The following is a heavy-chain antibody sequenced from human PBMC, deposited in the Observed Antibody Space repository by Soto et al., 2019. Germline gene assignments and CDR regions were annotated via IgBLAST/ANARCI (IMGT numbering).Heavy chain of an antibody. J-gene: IGHJ4*02. V-gene: IGHV4-4*02. CDR1: SGSISSANW. Sequence: QVQLQESGPGLVKPSGTLSLTCAVSSGSISSANWWSWVRQPPGKGLEWIGEIYLGGTTNYNPSLRSRVTMSIDNYKNLFFLNLASVTAADTAVYYCARHLSTPGTRGFDSWGQGTLVTVSS. CDR3: ARHLSTPGTRGFDS. CDR2: IYLGGTT.